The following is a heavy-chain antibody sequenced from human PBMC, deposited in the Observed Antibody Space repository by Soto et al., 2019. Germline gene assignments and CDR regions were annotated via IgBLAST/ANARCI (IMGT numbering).Heavy chain of an antibody. Sequence: GGSLRLSCAASGFTFSSYWMHWVRQAPGKGLVWVSRINSDGSSTSYADSAKGRFTISRDNAKNTLYLQMNSLRAEDTAVYYCAREGFDWATREIDYWGQGTLVTVSS. CDR3: AREGFDWATREIDY. V-gene: IGHV3-74*01. J-gene: IGHJ4*02. CDR1: GFTFSSYW. D-gene: IGHD3-9*01. CDR2: INSDGSST.